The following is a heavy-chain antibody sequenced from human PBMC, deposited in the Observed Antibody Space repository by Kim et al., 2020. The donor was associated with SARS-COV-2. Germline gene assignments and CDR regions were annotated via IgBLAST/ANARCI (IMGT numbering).Heavy chain of an antibody. CDR2: YN. V-gene: IGHV6-1*01. D-gene: IGHD6-19*01. Sequence: YNDYAVAVKSRITVNPDTSNTQFSQQLKSVTPEDTAVYYCARYSSGRFDYWGQGTLVTVSS. CDR3: ARYSSGRFDY. J-gene: IGHJ4*02.